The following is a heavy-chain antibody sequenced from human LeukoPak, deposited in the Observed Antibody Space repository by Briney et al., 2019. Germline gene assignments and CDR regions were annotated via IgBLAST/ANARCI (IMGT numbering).Heavy chain of an antibody. V-gene: IGHV3-9*01. Sequence: PGGSLRLSCAASGFTFHDHPMHWVRQAPGKGLEWVSGISWNSGSIAYADSVKGRFTISRDNAKNSLYLQMNSLRGDDTALYYCARGEYFDYWGQGTLVTVSS. CDR3: ARGEYFDY. CDR2: ISWNSGSI. CDR1: GFTFHDHP. J-gene: IGHJ4*02.